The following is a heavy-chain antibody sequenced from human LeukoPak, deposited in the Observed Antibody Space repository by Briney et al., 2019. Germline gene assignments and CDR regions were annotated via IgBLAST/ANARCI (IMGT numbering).Heavy chain of an antibody. J-gene: IGHJ4*02. Sequence: ASVNVSCKASGYTFTSYDINGVRPATGQGLEWMGWMNLNSGNTGYAQKFQGRVTITRTTSISTAYMELSSLRSEDTAVYYCARELIAAAGSAGFDYWGQGTLVSVSS. CDR1: GYTFTSYD. CDR2: MNLNSGNT. V-gene: IGHV1-8*01. D-gene: IGHD6-13*01. CDR3: ARELIAAAGSAGFDY.